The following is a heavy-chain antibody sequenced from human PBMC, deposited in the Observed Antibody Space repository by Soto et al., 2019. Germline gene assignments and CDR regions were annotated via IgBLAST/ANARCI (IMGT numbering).Heavy chain of an antibody. V-gene: IGHV1-46*01. CDR1: GYTFTSYY. D-gene: IGHD3-10*01. J-gene: IGHJ4*02. Sequence: ASVKVSCKASGYTFTSYYMHWVRQAPGQGLEWMGIINPSGGSTSYAQKFQGRVTMTRDTSTSTVYMELSSLRSEDTAVYYCARAITMVRGVIITSTLKGEFDYWGQGTLVTVSS. CDR2: INPSGGST. CDR3: ARAITMVRGVIITSTLKGEFDY.